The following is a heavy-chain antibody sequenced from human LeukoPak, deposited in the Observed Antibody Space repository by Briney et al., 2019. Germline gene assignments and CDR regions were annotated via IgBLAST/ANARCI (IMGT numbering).Heavy chain of an antibody. CDR3: ARGGFVLRFLEWLRPFDY. CDR1: GGSFSVYY. Sequence: SETLSLTCAVYGGSFSVYYWSWIRQPPGKGLEWIGEINHSGSTNYNPSLKSRVTISVDTSKNQFSLKLSSVTAADTAVYYCARGGFVLRFLEWLRPFDYWGQGTLVTVSS. J-gene: IGHJ4*02. D-gene: IGHD3-3*01. CDR2: INHSGST. V-gene: IGHV4-34*01.